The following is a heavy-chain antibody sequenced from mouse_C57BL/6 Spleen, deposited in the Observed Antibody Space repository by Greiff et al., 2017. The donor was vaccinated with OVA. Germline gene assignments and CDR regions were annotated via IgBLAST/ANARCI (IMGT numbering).Heavy chain of an antibody. CDR3: ARSGTTVVEGYFDV. CDR2: INPNNGGT. V-gene: IGHV1-18*01. D-gene: IGHD1-1*01. Sequence: VQLQQSGPELVKPGASVKIPCKASGYTFTDYNMDWVKQSHGKSLEWIGDINPNNGGTIYNQKFKGKATLTVDKSSSTAYMELRSLTSEDTAVYYCARSGTTVVEGYFDVWGTGTTVTVSS. J-gene: IGHJ1*03. CDR1: GYTFTDYN.